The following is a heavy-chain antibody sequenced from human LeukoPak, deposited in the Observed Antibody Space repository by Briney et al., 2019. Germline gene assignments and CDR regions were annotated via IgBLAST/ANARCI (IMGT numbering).Heavy chain of an antibody. CDR2: INPNSGGT. CDR1: GYTFTGYY. D-gene: IGHD2-15*01. J-gene: IGHJ4*02. V-gene: IGHV1-2*02. Sequence: ASVKVSCKASGYTFTGYYMHWVRQAPGQGLELMGWINPNSGGTNYAQKFQGRVTMTRDTSTSTVYMELSSLRSEDTAVYYCARDNRGSFDYWGQGTLVTVSS. CDR3: ARDNRGSFDY.